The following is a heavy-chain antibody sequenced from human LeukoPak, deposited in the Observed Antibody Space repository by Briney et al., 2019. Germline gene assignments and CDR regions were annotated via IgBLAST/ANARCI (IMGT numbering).Heavy chain of an antibody. Sequence: SETLSLTCTVSDGSISTSSYHWAWNRPPPGQGLQSLMIFYYGGGTYYTPSLKSRVAISVVSSKNQFSVKLSSATAADAALYYCARQFGSFGQGYFGYWGQGTLVTVSS. CDR3: ARQFGSFGQGYFGY. J-gene: IGHJ4*02. D-gene: IGHD5-18*01. CDR2: FYYGGGT. CDR1: DGSISTSSYH. V-gene: IGHV4-39*01.